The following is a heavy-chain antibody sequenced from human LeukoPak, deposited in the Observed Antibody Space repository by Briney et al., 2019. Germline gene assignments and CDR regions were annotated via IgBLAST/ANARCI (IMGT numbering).Heavy chain of an antibody. D-gene: IGHD3-3*01. Sequence: ASVKVSCKAAGYTFTSYYMHWLRQAPGQGLEWMGIINPSGGSPTYAQNFQGRVTMTRDTSTSTVYMDLRSLRSEDTAVYYCAKDGGGDLEWLPPMDVWGQGTTVTVSS. CDR2: INPSGGSP. J-gene: IGHJ6*02. V-gene: IGHV1-46*01. CDR1: GYTFTSYY. CDR3: AKDGGGDLEWLPPMDV.